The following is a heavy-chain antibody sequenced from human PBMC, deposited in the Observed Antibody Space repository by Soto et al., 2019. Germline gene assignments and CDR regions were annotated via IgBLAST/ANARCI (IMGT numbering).Heavy chain of an antibody. D-gene: IGHD3-10*01. CDR3: ARERLRGGFDY. J-gene: IGHJ4*02. CDR2: IIPILALA. V-gene: IGHV1-69*08. Sequence: QVQLVQSGAEVKKPGSSVKVSCKASGGTFSSYTIRWVRQAPGQGLEWMGRIIPILALANYAQKFQGRVTITADKSTSTAYMELSSLRSEDTAVYYCARERLRGGFDYWGQGTLVTVSS. CDR1: GGTFSSYT.